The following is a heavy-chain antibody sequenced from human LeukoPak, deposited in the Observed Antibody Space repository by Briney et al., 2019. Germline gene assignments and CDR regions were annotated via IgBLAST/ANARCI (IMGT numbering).Heavy chain of an antibody. CDR2: IYYSGST. CDR3: ARSYGSGSYSTDY. D-gene: IGHD3-10*01. Sequence: SETLSLTCTVSGGSVSSSTYYSGWIRQPPGKGLEWLGSIYYSGSTYYKPSLKSRVTISVDTSKNQFSLKLTSVTAADTAVYYCARSYGSGSYSTDYWGQGTLVTVSS. J-gene: IGHJ4*02. CDR1: GGSVSSSTYY. V-gene: IGHV4-39*07.